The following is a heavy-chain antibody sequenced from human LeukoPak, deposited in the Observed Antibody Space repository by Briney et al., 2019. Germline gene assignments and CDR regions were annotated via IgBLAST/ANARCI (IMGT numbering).Heavy chain of an antibody. CDR3: TTDELPYYGDYLGNY. D-gene: IGHD4-17*01. J-gene: IGHJ4*02. CDR2: IKSKTDGGTT. V-gene: IGHV3-15*01. CDR1: GFTFSNAW. Sequence: KAGGSLRLSCAASGFTFSNAWMSWVRQAPGKGLEWVGRIKSKTDGGTTDYAALMRGRFTISRDDSKNTLYLQMNSLKTEDTAVYYCTTDELPYYGDYLGNYWGQGTLVTVSS.